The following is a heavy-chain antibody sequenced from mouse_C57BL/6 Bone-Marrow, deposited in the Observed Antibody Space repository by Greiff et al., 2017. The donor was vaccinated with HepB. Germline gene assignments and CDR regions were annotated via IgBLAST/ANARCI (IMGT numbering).Heavy chain of an antibody. D-gene: IGHD2-3*01. CDR3: AKSVYDGYYMDY. CDR2: IYPGDGDT. Sequence: VQLQQSGPELVKPGASVKISCKASGYAFSSSWMNWVKQRPGKGLEWIGRIYPGDGDTNYNGKFKGKATLTADKSSSTAYMQLSSLPSEDSAVYCCAKSVYDGYYMDYWGQGTSVTVSS. J-gene: IGHJ4*01. V-gene: IGHV1-82*01. CDR1: GYAFSSSW.